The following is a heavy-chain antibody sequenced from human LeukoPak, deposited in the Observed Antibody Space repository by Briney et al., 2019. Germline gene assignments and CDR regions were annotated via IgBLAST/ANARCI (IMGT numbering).Heavy chain of an antibody. Sequence: GGCLRLSCAVSGFTFSDYRMRWVRQAAGKGLEWVANIKEDGSEKYYVDSVKGRFAISRDNAKGSLYMQMNSLRAEDTAMYYCARDTIAAGDWGQGTMVTVSS. V-gene: IGHV3-7*01. J-gene: IGHJ4*02. CDR2: IKEDGSEK. D-gene: IGHD6-13*01. CDR3: ARDTIAAGD. CDR1: GFTFSDYR.